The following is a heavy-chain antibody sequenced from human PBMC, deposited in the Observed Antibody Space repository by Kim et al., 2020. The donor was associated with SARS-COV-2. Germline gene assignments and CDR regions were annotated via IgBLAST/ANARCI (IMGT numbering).Heavy chain of an antibody. J-gene: IGHJ5*02. V-gene: IGHV1-3*01. CDR1: GYTFTTYP. CDR3: ARGRELALTAQNADYNWFDP. Sequence: ASVKVSCKTSGYTFTTYPIHWVRQAPGQRLEWMGWINADNGNTRYSQRFQDRVTITRDTSASTAYMDLSSLRSEDTAVYYCARGRELALTAQNADYNWFDPWGQGTLVTVSS. CDR2: INADNGNT. D-gene: IGHD2-21*02.